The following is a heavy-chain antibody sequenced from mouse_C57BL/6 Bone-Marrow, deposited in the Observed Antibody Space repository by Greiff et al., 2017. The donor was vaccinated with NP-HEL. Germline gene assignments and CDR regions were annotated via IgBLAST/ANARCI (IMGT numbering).Heavy chain of an antibody. CDR1: GYTFTSYW. CDR3: ARWNGVVAMDY. CDR2: IYPGSGST. V-gene: IGHV1-55*01. D-gene: IGHD1-1*01. J-gene: IGHJ4*01. Sequence: QVQLQQPGAELVKPGASVKMSCKASGYTFTSYWITWVKQRPGHGLEWIGDIYPGSGSTNYNEKFKSKATLTVDTSSSTAYMQLSSLTSEDSAVYYCARWNGVVAMDYWGQGTSVTVSS.